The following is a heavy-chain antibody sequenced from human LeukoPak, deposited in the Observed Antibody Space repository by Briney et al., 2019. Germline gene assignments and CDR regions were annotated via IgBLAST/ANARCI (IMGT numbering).Heavy chain of an antibody. CDR3: AKDVGSSWHTYFDY. D-gene: IGHD6-13*01. Sequence: GGSLRLSCAASGFTFSSYGMHWVRQAPGKGLEWVAFIRYDGSNKYYADSVKGRFTISRDNSKNTLYLQMNSLRAVDTAVYYCAKDVGSSWHTYFDYWGQGTLVTVSS. CDR1: GFTFSSYG. CDR2: IRYDGSNK. V-gene: IGHV3-30*02. J-gene: IGHJ4*02.